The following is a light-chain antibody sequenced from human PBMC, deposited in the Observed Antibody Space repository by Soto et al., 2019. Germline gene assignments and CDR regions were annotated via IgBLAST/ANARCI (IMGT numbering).Light chain of an antibody. J-gene: IGKJ4*01. CDR3: QQRSNWLN. CDR1: QSVSSY. Sequence: EIVLTQSPATLSLSPGERATLSCRASQSVSSYLAWYQQKPGQAPRLLIYDASNRATGIPARFSGSGSGTDFTLTISSLEPEEFAVYDCQQRSNWLNVGGGTKGDIK. V-gene: IGKV3-11*01. CDR2: DAS.